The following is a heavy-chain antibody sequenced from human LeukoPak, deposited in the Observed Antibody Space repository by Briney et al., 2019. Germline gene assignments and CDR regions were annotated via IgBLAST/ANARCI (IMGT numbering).Heavy chain of an antibody. V-gene: IGHV4-34*01. CDR1: GGSFSGYY. J-gene: IGHJ4*02. CDR3: ARLRLFGVDY. CDR2: INHSGST. D-gene: IGHD3-16*01. Sequence: SETLSLTCAVYGGSFSGYYWSWIHQPPGKGLEWIGEINHSGSTNYNPSLKSRVTTSVDTSKNQFSLKLSSVTAADTAVYYCARLRLFGVDYWGQGTLVTVSS.